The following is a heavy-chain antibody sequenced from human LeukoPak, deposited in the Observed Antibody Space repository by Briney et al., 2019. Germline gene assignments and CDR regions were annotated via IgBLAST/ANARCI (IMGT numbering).Heavy chain of an antibody. V-gene: IGHV4-34*01. J-gene: IGHJ6*03. CDR3: ARRPKDYYYYMDV. CDR1: GGSFSGYY. CDR2: INHSGST. Sequence: SETLSLTCAVYGGSFSGYYWSWIRQPPGKGLEWIGEINHSGSTNYNPSLKSRVTISVDTSKNQFSLKLSSVTAADTAVYYCARRPKDYYYYMDVWGKGTTVTVSS.